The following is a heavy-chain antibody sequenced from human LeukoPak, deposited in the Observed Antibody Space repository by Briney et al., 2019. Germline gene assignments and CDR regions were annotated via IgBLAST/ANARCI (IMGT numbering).Heavy chain of an antibody. Sequence: PGGSLRLSCAASGFTFSSYGMHWVRQAPGKGLEWVAVIWYDGSNKYYADSVKGRFTISRDNSKNTLYLQMSSLRAEDTAVYYCARARAGRGSYYHGAYYGMDVWGQGTTVTVSS. V-gene: IGHV3-33*01. CDR3: ARARAGRGSYYHGAYYGMDV. CDR2: IWYDGSNK. J-gene: IGHJ6*02. CDR1: GFTFSSYG. D-gene: IGHD1-26*01.